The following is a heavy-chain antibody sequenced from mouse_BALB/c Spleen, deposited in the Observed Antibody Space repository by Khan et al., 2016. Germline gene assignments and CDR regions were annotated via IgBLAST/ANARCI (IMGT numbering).Heavy chain of an antibody. Sequence: LQQSGPELVKPGASVKVSCKASGYSFTDYNMYWVKQSHGKSLEWIGYIYPYNGVINYNQKFKGKATLTVDKSSSTAFMHLNSLTSEDSAVXSCARYYYDVVWFAYWGQGTLVTVSA. CDR1: GYSFTDYN. D-gene: IGHD2-4*01. V-gene: IGHV1S135*01. CDR3: ARYYYDVVWFAY. J-gene: IGHJ3*01. CDR2: IYPYNGVI.